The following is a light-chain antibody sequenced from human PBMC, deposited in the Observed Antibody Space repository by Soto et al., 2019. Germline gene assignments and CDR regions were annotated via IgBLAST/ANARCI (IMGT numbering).Light chain of an antibody. CDR1: QSISSW. Sequence: DIQMTQSPSTLSASVGDRVTITCRASQSISSWLAWYQQKPGQALKLLIYKASSLESGVPSRFSGSGSGTEFTLTISSLQPDDFATHYCQQYNSCPTFGQGTKLEIK. CDR2: KAS. CDR3: QQYNSCPT. V-gene: IGKV1-5*03. J-gene: IGKJ1*01.